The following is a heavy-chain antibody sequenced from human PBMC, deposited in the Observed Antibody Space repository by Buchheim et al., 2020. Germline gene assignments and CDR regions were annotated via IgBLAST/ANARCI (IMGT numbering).Heavy chain of an antibody. V-gene: IGHV4-34*01. J-gene: IGHJ6*03. D-gene: IGHD6-25*01. CDR2: INHSGST. CDR3: AKSAHAAYYYYYMDV. Sequence: QVQLQQWGAGLLKPSETLSLTCAVYGGSFSGYYWSWIRQPPGKGLEWIGEINHSGSTNYNPSLKSRVTISVDTSKNQLSLKLSSVTAADTAVYYCAKSAHAAYYYYYMDVWGKGTT. CDR1: GGSFSGYY.